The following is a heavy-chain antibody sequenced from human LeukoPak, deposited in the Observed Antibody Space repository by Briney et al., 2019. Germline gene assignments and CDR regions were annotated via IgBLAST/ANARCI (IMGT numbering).Heavy chain of an antibody. CDR3: AELGITMIGGV. J-gene: IGHJ6*04. CDR2: ISSSGSTI. CDR1: GFAFSSYA. Sequence: GGSLRLSCVASGFAFSSYAMNWVRQAPGKGLEWVSYISSSGSTIYYADSVKGRFTISRDNAKNSLYLQMNSLRAEDTAVYYCAELGITMIGGVWGKGTTVTISS. V-gene: IGHV3-48*03. D-gene: IGHD3-10*02.